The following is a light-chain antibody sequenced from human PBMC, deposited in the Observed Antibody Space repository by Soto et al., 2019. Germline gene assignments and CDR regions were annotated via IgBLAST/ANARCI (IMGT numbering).Light chain of an antibody. V-gene: IGKV1-5*01. CDR2: DAS. CDR1: QSISSW. Sequence: DIQMTQSPSTLSASVGDRVTITCRASQSISSWLAWYQQKPGKAPKLLIYDASSLESGVPSRFSGSGSGTEFTLTISSLQPDDFATYYCQQYSSLPWTFGQGTKVEIK. CDR3: QQYSSLPWT. J-gene: IGKJ1*01.